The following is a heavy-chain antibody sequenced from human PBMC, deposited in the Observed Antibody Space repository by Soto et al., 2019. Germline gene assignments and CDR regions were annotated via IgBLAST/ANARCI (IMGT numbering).Heavy chain of an antibody. CDR3: ARPQTGRSGGSQFDP. V-gene: IGHV4-39*01. D-gene: IGHD6-19*01. J-gene: IGHJ5*02. Sequence: SETRPFPCTLSVGCFSKSHSYRGWIRPPPGKGLEWIGNVVYSGSTYYNPSFKSRVTISVDTSNNQFFLELTSVTAADTAVYYCARPQTGRSGGSQFDPWGQGTLVTVSS. CDR1: VGCFSKSHSY. CDR2: VVYSGST.